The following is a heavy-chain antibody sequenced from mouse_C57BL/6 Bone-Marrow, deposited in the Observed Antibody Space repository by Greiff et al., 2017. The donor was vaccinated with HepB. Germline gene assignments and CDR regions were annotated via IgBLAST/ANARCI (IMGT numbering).Heavy chain of an antibody. CDR1: GFTFSSYV. V-gene: IGHV5-6*01. CDR3: ARYDYDPPFAY. CDR2: ISSGGSYT. D-gene: IGHD2-4*01. Sequence: EVMLVESGGDLVKPGGSLKLSCAASGFTFSSYVMSWVRQTPDKRLEWVATISSGGSYTYYPDSVKGRFTISRDNAKNTLYLQMSSLKSEDTAMYYCARYDYDPPFAYWGQGTLVTVSA. J-gene: IGHJ3*01.